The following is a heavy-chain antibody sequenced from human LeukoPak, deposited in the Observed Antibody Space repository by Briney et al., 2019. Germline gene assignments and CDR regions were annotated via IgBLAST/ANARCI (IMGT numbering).Heavy chain of an antibody. V-gene: IGHV4-34*01. Sequence: PWETLSLTCAVYGGSFSGYYLSWIRQPPGKGLEWVWEINHSGSTKYNPAPKKRGPISLKPSKNQFSLKLSSVTGADTAVYYCARTFQSHIIAVAGTVPDAIDVWGQGTMVTVSS. CDR2: INHSGST. D-gene: IGHD6-19*01. J-gene: IGHJ3*01. CDR1: GGSFSGYY. CDR3: ARTFQSHIIAVAGTVPDAIDV.